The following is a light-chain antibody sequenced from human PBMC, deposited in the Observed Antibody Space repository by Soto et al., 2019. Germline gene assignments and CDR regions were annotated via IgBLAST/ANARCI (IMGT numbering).Light chain of an antibody. CDR3: QQYGISPDT. V-gene: IGKV3-20*01. CDR2: GAS. CDR1: QSVNNNN. Sequence: EIVLTQSPGTLSLSPGERATLSCRASQSVNNNNLAWFQQKPGQAPRLLIYGASSGATGIPDRFSGSGSGTDFTLTISRLEPEDFAVYYCQQYGISPDTFGQGTKLEIK. J-gene: IGKJ2*01.